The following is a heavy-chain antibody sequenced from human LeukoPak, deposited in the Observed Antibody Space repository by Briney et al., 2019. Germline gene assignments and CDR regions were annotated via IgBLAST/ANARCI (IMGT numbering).Heavy chain of an antibody. CDR2: IYYSGST. CDR3: ARGDIVATHFDY. Sequence: ASETLSLTCTVSGGSVSSGSYYWSGIRQPPGKGLEWIGYIYYSGSTNYNPSLKSRVTISVDTSKNQFSLKLSSVTAADTAVYYCARGDIVATHFDYWGKATLVTVSS. CDR1: GGSVSSGSYY. D-gene: IGHD5-12*01. V-gene: IGHV4-61*01. J-gene: IGHJ4*02.